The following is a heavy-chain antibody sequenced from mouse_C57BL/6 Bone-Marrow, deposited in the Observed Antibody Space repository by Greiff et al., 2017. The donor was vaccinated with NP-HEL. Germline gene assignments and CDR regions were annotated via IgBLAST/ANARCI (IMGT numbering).Heavy chain of an antibody. Sequence: VQLQQPGAELVKPGASVKLSCKASGYTFTSYWMHWVKQRPGQGLEWIGMIHPNSGSTNYNEKFKSKATLTVDKSSSTAYMQLSSLTSEDSAVYYCARRPHYYGYAMDYWGQGTSVTVSS. J-gene: IGHJ4*01. CDR2: IHPNSGST. CDR3: ARRPHYYGYAMDY. V-gene: IGHV1-64*01. D-gene: IGHD1-2*01. CDR1: GYTFTSYW.